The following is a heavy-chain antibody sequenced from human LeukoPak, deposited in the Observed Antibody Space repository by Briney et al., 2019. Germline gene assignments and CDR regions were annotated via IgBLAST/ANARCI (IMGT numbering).Heavy chain of an antibody. CDR3: ARDLVEGGYNYGFDP. CDR1: GYTFTSYY. J-gene: IGHJ5*02. CDR2: INPSGGST. Sequence: ASVKVSCKASGYTFTSYYMHWVRQAPGQGLEWMGIINPSGGSTSYAQKFQGRVTITADESTSTAYMELSSLRSEDTAVYYCARDLVEGGYNYGFDPWGQGTLVTVSS. V-gene: IGHV1-46*01. D-gene: IGHD5-24*01.